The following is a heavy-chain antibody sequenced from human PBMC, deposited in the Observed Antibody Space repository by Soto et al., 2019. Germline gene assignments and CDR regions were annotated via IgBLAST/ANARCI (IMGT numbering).Heavy chain of an antibody. CDR1: GFSLGTSGVG. CDR3: AHRRSLAAAGTGALDI. D-gene: IGHD6-13*01. J-gene: IGHJ3*02. CDR2: IYWDDDK. Sequence: QITLKESGPTLVKPTQTLTLTCTFSGFSLGTSGVGMAWIRQPPGKALEWLALIYWDDDKRYSPSLKSRLTITKDTSKNQVVLTMTNLEPVDTATYYCAHRRSLAAAGTGALDIWGQGTMVTVSS. V-gene: IGHV2-5*02.